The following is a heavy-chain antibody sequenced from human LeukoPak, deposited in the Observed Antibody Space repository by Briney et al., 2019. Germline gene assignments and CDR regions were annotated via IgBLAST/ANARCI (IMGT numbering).Heavy chain of an antibody. CDR2: IYHSGST. CDR3: ARHDARSSWYGY. J-gene: IGHJ4*02. D-gene: IGHD6-13*01. V-gene: IGHV4-59*08. CDR1: GGSISSYY. Sequence: PSETLSLTCTVSGGSISSYYWSWIRQPPGKGLEWIGYIYHSGSTDYNPSLKSRVTISVDTSKNQFSLKLSSVTAADTAVYYCARHDARSSWYGYWGQGTLVTVSS.